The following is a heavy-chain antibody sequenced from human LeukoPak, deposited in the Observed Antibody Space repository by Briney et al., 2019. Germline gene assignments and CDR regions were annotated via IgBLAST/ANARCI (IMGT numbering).Heavy chain of an antibody. Sequence: SETLSLTCTVSGGSISSYYWSWIRQPPGKGLEWIGYIYYSGSTNYNPSLKSRVTISVDTSKNQFSLKVSSVTAADTAVYYCTTWVPYSSYRGVDYWGQGTLVTVSS. J-gene: IGHJ4*02. CDR1: GGSISSYY. CDR3: TTWVPYSSYRGVDY. D-gene: IGHD4-11*01. CDR2: IYYSGST. V-gene: IGHV4-59*01.